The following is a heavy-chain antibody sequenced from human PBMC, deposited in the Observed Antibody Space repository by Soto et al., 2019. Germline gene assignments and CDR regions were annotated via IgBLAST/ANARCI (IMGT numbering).Heavy chain of an antibody. CDR2: ISAYNTNT. V-gene: IGHV1-18*01. Sequence: QVQLVQSGAEVKKPGASVKVSCKTSGYTFTSYHISWVRQAPGQGLEWIGWISAYNTNTNYAQKYPGRATMTTDTLTTTAYMELRSLRSDDTAVYYSGRETAPTDYWGQGTRVTVSS. CDR3: GRETAPTDY. J-gene: IGHJ4*02. CDR1: GYTFTSYH.